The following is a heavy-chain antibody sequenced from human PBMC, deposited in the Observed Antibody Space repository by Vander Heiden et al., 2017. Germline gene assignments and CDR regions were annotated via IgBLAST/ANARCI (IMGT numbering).Heavy chain of an antibody. CDR2: ISWNSGSI. CDR3: AKDIGEPPQYYYYHGMDV. J-gene: IGHJ6*02. Sequence: EVQLVESGGGLVQPGRSLRLSCAAAGFTFDDYAMHWVRQDPGKGLEWVSGISWNSGSIGYADSVKGRFTISRDNAKNSLYLQMNSLRAEDTALYYCAKDIGEPPQYYYYHGMDVWGQGPTVTVSS. CDR1: GFTFDDYA. V-gene: IGHV3-9*01.